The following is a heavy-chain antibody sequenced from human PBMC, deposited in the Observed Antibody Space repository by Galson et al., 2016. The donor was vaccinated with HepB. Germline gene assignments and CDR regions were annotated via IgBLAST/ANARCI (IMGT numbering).Heavy chain of an antibody. Sequence: SLRLSCAASGFTFNSYWVNWVRQAPGKGLEWVANIKQDGSEKYYLDSVRGRFTISRDNAKNSLYLTMNSLRAEDTAVYYCARDGRYFDWLLSPIFDSWGQGTLVTVSS. D-gene: IGHD3-9*01. CDR2: IKQDGSEK. CDR3: ARDGRYFDWLLSPIFDS. J-gene: IGHJ4*02. V-gene: IGHV3-7*03. CDR1: GFTFNSYW.